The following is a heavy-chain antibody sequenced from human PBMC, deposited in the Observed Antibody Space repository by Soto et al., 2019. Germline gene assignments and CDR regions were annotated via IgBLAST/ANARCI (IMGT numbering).Heavy chain of an antibody. J-gene: IGHJ4*02. D-gene: IGHD3-22*01. CDR2: IYYSGRT. V-gene: IGHV4-31*03. CDR3: ARAPPYYYGGSGYTFFFDF. Sequence: QVQLQESGPGLVKPSQTLSLTCTVSGGSISSGSYYWNWIRQHPGKGLEWIGYIYYSGRTYYNSSLKSRVTISVDPSKNQYSLELSSVSAADTAVYYCARAPPYYYGGSGYTFFFDFWGQGTLVTVSS. CDR1: GGSISSGSYY.